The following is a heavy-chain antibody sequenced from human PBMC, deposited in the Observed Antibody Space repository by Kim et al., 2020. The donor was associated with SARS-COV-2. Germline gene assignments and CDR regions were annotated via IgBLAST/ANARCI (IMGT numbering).Heavy chain of an antibody. CDR2: ISSDGSNK. Sequence: GGSLRLSCAASGFTFSSCGMHWVRQAPGKGLEWVAVISSDGSNKYFTDSVKGRFTISRDNSENTLYLQMNSLRAEDTAVYYCAKGGWYDSSGNYYAYYFDYWGQGTLVTVSS. D-gene: IGHD3-22*01. CDR1: GFTFSSCG. V-gene: IGHV3-30*18. CDR3: AKGGWYDSSGNYYAYYFDY. J-gene: IGHJ4*02.